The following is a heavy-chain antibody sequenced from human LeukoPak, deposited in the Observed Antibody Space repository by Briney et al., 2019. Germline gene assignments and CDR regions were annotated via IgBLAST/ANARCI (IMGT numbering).Heavy chain of an antibody. Sequence: PGRSLRLSCAASGFTFDDYAMHWVRQAPGKGLEWVSGISWNSGSIGYADSVKGRFTISRDNAKNSLYLQMNSLRAEDTALYYCALAVAGARFDYWGQGTLVTGSS. CDR1: GFTFDDYA. J-gene: IGHJ4*02. V-gene: IGHV3-9*01. CDR2: ISWNSGSI. D-gene: IGHD6-19*01. CDR3: ALAVAGARFDY.